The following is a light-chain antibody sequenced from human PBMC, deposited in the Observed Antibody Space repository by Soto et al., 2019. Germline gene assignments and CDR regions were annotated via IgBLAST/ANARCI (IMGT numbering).Light chain of an antibody. CDR2: DAS. CDR1: QSVRNVY. Sequence: ESVLTQSPGNLSLSPGEKATLSCRASQSVRNVYLASYQQKPGQAPRLLIYDASNRPIGIPDRFSGSGSGTDFTLTINRLESEDFAVYCCHQPGSSPRTFGQGTKLDIK. J-gene: IGKJ2*01. V-gene: IGKV3-20*01. CDR3: HQPGSSPRT.